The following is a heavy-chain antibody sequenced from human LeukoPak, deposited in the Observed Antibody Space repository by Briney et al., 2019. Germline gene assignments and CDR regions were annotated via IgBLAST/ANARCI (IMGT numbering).Heavy chain of an antibody. CDR1: GGTFSSYA. V-gene: IGHV1-69*04. Sequence: ASVKVSCKASGGTFSSYAISWVRQAPGQGLEWMGRIIPIFGIANYAQKFQGRVTITADKSTSTAYMELSSLRSEDTAVYYCARSGAVAGALHLEYWGQGTLVTVSS. CDR2: IIPIFGIA. CDR3: ARSGAVAGALHLEY. D-gene: IGHD6-19*01. J-gene: IGHJ4*02.